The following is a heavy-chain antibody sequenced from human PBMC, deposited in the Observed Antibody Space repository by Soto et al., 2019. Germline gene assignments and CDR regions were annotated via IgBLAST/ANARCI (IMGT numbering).Heavy chain of an antibody. J-gene: IGHJ4*02. CDR1: GGSISSGGYS. V-gene: IGHV4-30-2*01. Sequence: SETLSLTCAVSGGSISSGGYSWSWIRQPPGKSLERIGNLYHSGSTYYNPSLKSRVTISVDRSKNQFSLKLSSVTAADSAVYYCARGLITGSHDSGGWYDFDSWGQGTQVTV. D-gene: IGHD6-19*01. CDR2: LYHSGST. CDR3: ARGLITGSHDSGGWYDFDS.